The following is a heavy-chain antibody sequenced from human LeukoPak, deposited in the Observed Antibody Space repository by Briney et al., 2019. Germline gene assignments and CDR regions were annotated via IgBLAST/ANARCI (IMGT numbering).Heavy chain of an antibody. J-gene: IGHJ4*02. CDR1: GFIFSTSG. CDR2: IWFDGSNK. D-gene: IGHD2-15*01. CDR3: ARDFVVERGRYFDY. V-gene: IGHV3-33*01. Sequence: GGSLRLSCAASGFIFSTSGMHWVRQAPGKGLVWVAAIWFDGSNKYYSDSVKGRFTIFRDNSRSILYLQMDSLRAEDTAIYYCARDFVVERGRYFDYWGQGTLVTVSS.